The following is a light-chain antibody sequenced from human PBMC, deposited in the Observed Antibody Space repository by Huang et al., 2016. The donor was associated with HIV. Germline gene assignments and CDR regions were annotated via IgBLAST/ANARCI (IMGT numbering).Light chain of an antibody. CDR3: QQYNSYPLT. CDR1: QSISSW. Sequence: DIQMTQSPSTLSASVGDRVTITCRASQSISSWLAWYQQKPGKAPKLLIYYASSLESGVPSRFSGSGSGTEFTLTISSLQPDNFATYYCQQYNSYPLTFGGGTKVEIK. V-gene: IGKV1-5*01. J-gene: IGKJ4*01. CDR2: YAS.